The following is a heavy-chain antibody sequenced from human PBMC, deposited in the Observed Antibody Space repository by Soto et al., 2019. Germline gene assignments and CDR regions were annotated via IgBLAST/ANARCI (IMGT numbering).Heavy chain of an antibody. Sequence: SLRLSCAASGFTFSSYAMHWVRQAPGKWLGWVAVISYDGIKKYYANSVRGRFTISRDDSKNTLLLQLNSLRSEDTAVYYCAKGTDNWNDPPGTFFYYTTDGWGDGKAVSVSS. V-gene: IGHV3-30*18. CDR1: GFTFSSYA. J-gene: IGHJ6*04. D-gene: IGHD1-20*01. CDR3: AKGTDNWNDPPGTFFYYTTDG. CDR2: ISYDGIKK.